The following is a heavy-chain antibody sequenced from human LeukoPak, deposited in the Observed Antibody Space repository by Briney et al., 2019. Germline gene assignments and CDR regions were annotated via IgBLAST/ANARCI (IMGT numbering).Heavy chain of an antibody. CDR1: GGTFSSYA. Sequence: ASVKVSCKASGGTFSSYAISWVRQAPGQGLEWMGWISAYNGNTNYAQKLQGRVTMTTDTSTSTAYMELRSLRSDDTAVYYCARCITFGGVIAPGADYWGQGTLVTVSS. D-gene: IGHD3-16*02. CDR2: ISAYNGNT. V-gene: IGHV1-18*01. CDR3: ARCITFGGVIAPGADY. J-gene: IGHJ4*02.